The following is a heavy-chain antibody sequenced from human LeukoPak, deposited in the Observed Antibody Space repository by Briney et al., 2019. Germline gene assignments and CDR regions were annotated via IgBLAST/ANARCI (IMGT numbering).Heavy chain of an antibody. D-gene: IGHD5-24*01. CDR3: TRVGYIDEGIDY. CDR2: IKQDGSKK. Sequence: GGSLRLSCVASGFPFSSYWMTWVRQAPGKGLEWVANIKQDGSKKSYVDSVKGRFTTSRDNAKNSLYLQMNSLRAEDTAIYYCTRVGYIDEGIDYWGQGTLVTVSS. V-gene: IGHV3-7*04. CDR1: GFPFSSYW. J-gene: IGHJ4*02.